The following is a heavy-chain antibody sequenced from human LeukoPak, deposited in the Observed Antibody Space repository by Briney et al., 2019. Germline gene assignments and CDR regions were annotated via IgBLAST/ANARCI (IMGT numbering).Heavy chain of an antibody. V-gene: IGHV3-30-3*01. J-gene: IGHJ6*02. Sequence: HPGGSLGLSCAASGFTFSSYAMHWVRQAPGKGLEWVAVISYDGSNKYYADSVKGRFTISRDNSKNTLYLQMNSLRAEDTAVYYCAKVDRYYYDSSGLYGMDVWGQGTTVTVSS. CDR1: GFTFSSYA. D-gene: IGHD3-22*01. CDR3: AKVDRYYYDSSGLYGMDV. CDR2: ISYDGSNK.